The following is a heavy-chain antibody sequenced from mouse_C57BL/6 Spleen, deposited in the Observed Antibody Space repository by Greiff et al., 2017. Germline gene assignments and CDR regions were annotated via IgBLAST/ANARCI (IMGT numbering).Heavy chain of an antibody. CDR3: ARRPIYYDYDWYFDV. Sequence: EVQLVESGGGLVKPGGSLKLSCAASGFTFSDYGMHWVRQAPEKGLEWVAYISSGSSTIYYADTVKGRFTISRDNAKNTLFLQMTSLRSEDTAMYYCARRPIYYDYDWYFDVWGTGTTVTVSS. CDR1: GFTFSDYG. J-gene: IGHJ1*03. D-gene: IGHD2-4*01. CDR2: ISSGSSTI. V-gene: IGHV5-17*01.